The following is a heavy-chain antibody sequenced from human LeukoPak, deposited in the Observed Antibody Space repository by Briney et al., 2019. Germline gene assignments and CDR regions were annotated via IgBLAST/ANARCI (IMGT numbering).Heavy chain of an antibody. J-gene: IGHJ4*02. CDR3: ARRASFYCSGGSCSYYFDY. V-gene: IGHV4-59*08. D-gene: IGHD2-15*01. CDR2: IYYSGST. CDR1: GGSISSYY. Sequence: PSETLSLTCTVSGGSISSYYWSWIRQPPGKGLEWIGYIYYSGSTNYNPSLKSRVTISVDTSKNQFSLKLSSVTAADTAVYYCARRASFYCSGGSCSYYFDYWGQGTLVTVSS.